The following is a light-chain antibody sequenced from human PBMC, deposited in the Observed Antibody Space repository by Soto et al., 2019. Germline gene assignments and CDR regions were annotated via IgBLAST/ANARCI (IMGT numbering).Light chain of an antibody. Sequence: DIQMTQSPSTLSASVGDRVTITCRASQSISNWLAWYQQRPGKAPKILIYKASSLESGVPSRFSGSGSGTEFTLTISSLQPDDFATYYCQQYYGYSTFGQGTKVEVK. CDR2: KAS. CDR3: QQYYGYST. CDR1: QSISNW. V-gene: IGKV1-5*03. J-gene: IGKJ1*01.